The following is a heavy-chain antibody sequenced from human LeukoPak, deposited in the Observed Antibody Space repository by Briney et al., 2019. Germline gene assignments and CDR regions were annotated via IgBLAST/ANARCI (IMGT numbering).Heavy chain of an antibody. D-gene: IGHD3-22*01. CDR2: ISGSGGST. CDR1: GFTFSSYS. Sequence: GGSLRLSCAASGFTFSSYSMNWVRQAPGKGLEWVSAISGSGGSTYYADSVKGRFTISRDNSKNTLYLQMNSLRAEDTAVYYCAKPLHDSSGYYYEYYFDYWGQGTLVTVSS. V-gene: IGHV3-23*01. J-gene: IGHJ4*02. CDR3: AKPLHDSSGYYYEYYFDY.